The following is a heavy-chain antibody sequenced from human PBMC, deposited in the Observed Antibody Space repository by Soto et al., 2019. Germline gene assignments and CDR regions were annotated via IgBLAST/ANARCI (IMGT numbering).Heavy chain of an antibody. V-gene: IGHV1-24*01. Sequence: QVQLVQSGAEVKKPGASVKVSCKVSGYTLTELSMHWVRQAPGKGLEWMGGFDPEDGETIYAQKFQGRVTMTEDTSTDTAYIALSSQRTEDKAVYYCATDPAKPPYYNYGMDVWGQGTTVTVSS. CDR1: GYTLTELS. J-gene: IGHJ6*02. CDR3: ATDPAKPPYYNYGMDV. CDR2: FDPEDGET.